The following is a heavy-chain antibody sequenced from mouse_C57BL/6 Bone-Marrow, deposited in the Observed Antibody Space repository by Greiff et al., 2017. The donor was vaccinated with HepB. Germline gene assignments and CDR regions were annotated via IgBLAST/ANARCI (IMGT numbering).Heavy chain of an antibody. V-gene: IGHV1-69*01. D-gene: IGHD2-5*01. Sequence: VQLQRSGAELVMPGASVKLSCKASGYTFTSYWMHWVKQRPGQGLEWIGEIDPSDSYTNYNQKFKGKSTLTVDKSSSTAYMQLSSLTSEDSAVYYCARDSNYFAYWGQGTLVTVSA. CDR1: GYTFTSYW. CDR2: IDPSDSYT. J-gene: IGHJ3*01. CDR3: ARDSNYFAY.